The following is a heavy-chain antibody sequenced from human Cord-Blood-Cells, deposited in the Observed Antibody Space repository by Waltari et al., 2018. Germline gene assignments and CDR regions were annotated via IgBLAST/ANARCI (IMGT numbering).Heavy chain of an antibody. D-gene: IGHD4-4*01. CDR1: GGTFSSHA. CDR3: ARDYLGYSNWFDP. V-gene: IGHV1-69*06. CDR2: IIPIFGTA. J-gene: IGHJ5*02. Sequence: QVQLVQSGAEVKKPGSSVKVSCKASGGTFSSHAISWVRQAPGQGLEWIGGIIPIFGTANYAQKFQGRVTITADKYTSTAYMELSSLRSEDTAVYYCARDYLGYSNWFDPWGQGTLVTVSS.